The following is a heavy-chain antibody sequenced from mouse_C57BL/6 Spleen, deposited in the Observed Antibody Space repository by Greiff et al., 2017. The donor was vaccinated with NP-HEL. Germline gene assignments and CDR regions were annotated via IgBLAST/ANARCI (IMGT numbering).Heavy chain of an antibody. V-gene: IGHV1-82*01. CDR1: GYAFSSSW. CDR2: IYPGDGDT. CDR3: VYWYFDV. Sequence: VKLMESGPELVKPGASVKISCKASGYAFSSSWMNWVKQRPGKGLEWIGRIYPGDGDTNYNGKFKGKATLTADKSSSTAYMQLSSLTSEDSAVYFCVYWYFDVWGTGTTVTVSS. J-gene: IGHJ1*03.